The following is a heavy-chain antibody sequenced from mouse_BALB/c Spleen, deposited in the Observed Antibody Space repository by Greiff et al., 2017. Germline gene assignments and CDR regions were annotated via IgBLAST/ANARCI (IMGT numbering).Heavy chain of an antibody. Sequence: EVQVVESGGGLVQPGGSRKLSCAASGFTFSDYGMAWVRQAPGKGPEWVAFISNLAYSIYYADTVTGRFTISRENAKNTLYLEMSSLRSEDTAMYYCARDRGGNLDYAMDYWGQGTSVTVSS. D-gene: IGHD2-1*01. CDR1: GFTFSDYG. V-gene: IGHV5-15*02. J-gene: IGHJ4*01. CDR2: ISNLAYSI. CDR3: ARDRGGNLDYAMDY.